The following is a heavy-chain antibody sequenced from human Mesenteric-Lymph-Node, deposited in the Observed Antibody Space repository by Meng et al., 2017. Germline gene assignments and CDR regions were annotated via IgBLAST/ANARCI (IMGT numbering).Heavy chain of an antibody. V-gene: IGHV3-23*01. Sequence: GESLKISCEVSGFILSDYYMDWVRQAPGKGLEWVSHISGSGDTSHYTDSVKGRFSISRDNSRNTLYLQMNSLTAEDTAVYYCARGTITPPGTGWGCFCDYWGLGTLVTVSS. CDR1: GFILSDYY. J-gene: IGHJ4*02. CDR2: ISGSGDTS. CDR3: ARGTITPPGTGWGCFCDY. D-gene: IGHD1-1*01.